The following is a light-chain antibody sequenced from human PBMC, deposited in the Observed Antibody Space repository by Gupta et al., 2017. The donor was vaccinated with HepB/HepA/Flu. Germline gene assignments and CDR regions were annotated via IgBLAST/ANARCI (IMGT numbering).Light chain of an antibody. CDR3: QHNYRTPKT. Sequence: DIQTTQSPSSLSAAVGDRVTITCRASQRISSSLNWSQQRPGKAPKLLIYDATTLQSGVPSRFSGSGSGTDFSLSIVSLQPEDFVTYYCQHNYRTPKTFGQGTRVEVK. V-gene: IGKV1-39*01. CDR1: QRISSS. CDR2: DAT. J-gene: IGKJ1*01.